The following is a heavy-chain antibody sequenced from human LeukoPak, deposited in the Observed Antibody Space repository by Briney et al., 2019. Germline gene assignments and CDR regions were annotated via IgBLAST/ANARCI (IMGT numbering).Heavy chain of an antibody. CDR1: GFTFSSYA. J-gene: IGHJ4*02. CDR3: AKGEMATYFDY. D-gene: IGHD5-24*01. V-gene: IGHV3-30*04. CDR2: ISYDGSNK. Sequence: SGGSLRLSCAASGFTFSSYAMHWVRQAPGKGLEWVAVISYDGSNKYYADSVKGRFTISRDNSKNTLYLQMNSLRAEDTAVYYCAKGEMATYFDYWGQGTLVTVSS.